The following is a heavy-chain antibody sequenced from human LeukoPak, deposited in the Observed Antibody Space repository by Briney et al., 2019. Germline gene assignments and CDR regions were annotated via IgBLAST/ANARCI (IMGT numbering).Heavy chain of an antibody. CDR1: GFSFSVYA. Sequence: GGSLRLSCAASGFSFSVYAMSWVRQAPGKGLEWVSSISGSGGRTYYTNSVKGRFTISRENFKNTVYLEMNNLGAEDTAVYYCAKGGQDFDFWRFDYWGEGNLVIVSS. CDR2: ISGSGGRT. J-gene: IGHJ4*02. V-gene: IGHV3-23*01. CDR3: AKGGQDFDFWRFDY. D-gene: IGHD3-3*01.